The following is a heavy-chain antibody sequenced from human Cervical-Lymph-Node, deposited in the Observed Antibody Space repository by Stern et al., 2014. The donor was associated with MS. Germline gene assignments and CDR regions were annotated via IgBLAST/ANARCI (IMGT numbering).Heavy chain of an antibody. CDR3: ARERAYYYDSSGYYHDAFDI. CDR2: IYYSGST. Sequence: QVQLVESGPGLVKPSETLSLTCTVSGGSVSSGSYYWSWIRQPPGKGLEWIGYIYYSGSTNYNPSRKSRVTISVDTSKNQFSLKLSSVTAADTAVYYCARERAYYYDSSGYYHDAFDIWGQGTMVTVSS. D-gene: IGHD3-22*01. V-gene: IGHV4-61*01. CDR1: GGSVSSGSYY. J-gene: IGHJ3*02.